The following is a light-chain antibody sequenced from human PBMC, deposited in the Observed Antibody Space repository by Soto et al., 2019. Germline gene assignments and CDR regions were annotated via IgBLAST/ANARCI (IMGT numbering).Light chain of an antibody. J-gene: IGKJ1*01. CDR2: DAS. Sequence: EVVLTQSPATLSLSPGERANLSCRTSQSVSRTLAWYQQKSGQAPRLLIYDASNSATGIPTRFSGSGSGTDFTLTISSLEPEDFAVSYCQQRYNWPQTFGQGTKVEIK. CDR1: QSVSRT. CDR3: QQRYNWPQT. V-gene: IGKV3-11*01.